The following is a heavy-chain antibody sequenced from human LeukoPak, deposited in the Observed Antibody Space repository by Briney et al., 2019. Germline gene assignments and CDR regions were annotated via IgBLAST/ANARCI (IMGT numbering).Heavy chain of an antibody. CDR1: GYTVSSNS. D-gene: IGHD2-21*01. Sequence: GGSLKLSCAPSGYTVSSNSVSWIRQIPGKGLEWVSAVYYGGSTFYADSVKGRFTSSRDISKNTWNLQMNSLRAEGTAVYYCARVAKDCGGDCFVDSWGQGTQVTVSS. J-gene: IGHJ4*02. CDR3: ARVAKDCGGDCFVDS. V-gene: IGHV3-66*01. CDR2: VYYGGST.